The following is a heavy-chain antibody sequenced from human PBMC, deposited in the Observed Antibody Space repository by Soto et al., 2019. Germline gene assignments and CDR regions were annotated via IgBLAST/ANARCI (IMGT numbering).Heavy chain of an antibody. J-gene: IGHJ5*02. Sequence: ASVKVSCKASGYTFTGYYMHWVRQAPGQGLEWMGWINPNSGGTNYAQKFQGRVTMTRDTSISTAYMELSRLRSDDTAVYYCARDGPKLAYCGGECYSAWFDPCGQGTLVTVSS. CDR2: INPNSGGT. D-gene: IGHD2-21*01. CDR1: GYTFTGYY. V-gene: IGHV1-2*02. CDR3: ARDGPKLAYCGGECYSAWFDP.